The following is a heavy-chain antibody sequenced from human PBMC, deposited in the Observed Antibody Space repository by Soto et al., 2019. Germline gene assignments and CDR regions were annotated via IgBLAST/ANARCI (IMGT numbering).Heavy chain of an antibody. CDR3: ARATSKVGATTRFDY. CDR1: GFTFSSYA. CDR2: ISYDGSNK. V-gene: IGHV3-30-3*01. Sequence: QVQLVESGGGVVQPGRSLRLSCAASGFTFSSYAMHWVRQAPGKGLEWVAVISYDGSNKYYADSVKGRFTISRDNSKNPLYLKMNSLRAEDTAVYCCARATSKVGATTRFDYWGQGTLVTVSS. D-gene: IGHD1-26*01. J-gene: IGHJ4*02.